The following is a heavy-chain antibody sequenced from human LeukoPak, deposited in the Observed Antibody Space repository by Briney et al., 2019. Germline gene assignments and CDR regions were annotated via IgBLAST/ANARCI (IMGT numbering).Heavy chain of an antibody. D-gene: IGHD4-11*01. CDR2: ISSSSSYI. CDR3: ARGQSYSMSFDY. V-gene: IGHV3-21*01. J-gene: IGHJ4*02. CDR1: GFTFSSYS. Sequence: GGSLRLSCAAPGFTFSSYSMNWVRQAPGKGLEWVSSISSSSSYIYYADSVKGRFTISRDNAKNSLYLQMNSLRAEDTAVYYCARGQSYSMSFDYWGQGTLVTVSS.